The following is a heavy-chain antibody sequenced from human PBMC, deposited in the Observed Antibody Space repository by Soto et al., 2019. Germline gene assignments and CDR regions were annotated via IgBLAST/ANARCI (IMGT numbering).Heavy chain of an antibody. V-gene: IGHV3-48*01. D-gene: IGHD4-17*01. CDR1: GFNFSSYS. CDR2: ISSSSSTI. Sequence: EVQLVESGGGLVQPGGSLRLSCAASGFNFSSYSMNWVRQAPGKGLEWVSYISSSSSTIYYADSVKGRFTISRDNAKNSLYLQMNSLRAEDTAVYYGARDLNYGLFDYWGQGILVTVSS. J-gene: IGHJ4*02. CDR3: ARDLNYGLFDY.